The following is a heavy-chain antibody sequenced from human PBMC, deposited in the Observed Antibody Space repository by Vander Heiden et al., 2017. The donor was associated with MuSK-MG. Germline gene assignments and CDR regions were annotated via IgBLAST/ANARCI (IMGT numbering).Heavy chain of an antibody. D-gene: IGHD4-4*01. Sequence: EVQLVESGGGLVKPGGSLRLSCAASGFTFSSYSMNWVRQAPGKGLEWVSSISSSSSYIYYADSVKGRFTISRDNAKNSLYLQMNSLRAEDTAVYYCASPTVTTYYMDAWGKGTTVTVSS. CDR2: ISSSSSYI. CDR1: GFTFSSYS. J-gene: IGHJ6*03. V-gene: IGHV3-21*01. CDR3: ASPTVTTYYMDA.